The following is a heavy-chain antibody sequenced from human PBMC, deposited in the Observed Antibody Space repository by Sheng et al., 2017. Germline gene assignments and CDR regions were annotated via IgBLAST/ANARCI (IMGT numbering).Heavy chain of an antibody. Sequence: QVQLQESGPGLVKPSETLSLTCAVSGYSISSGYYWGWIRQPPGKGLEWIGSIYHSGSTYYNPSLKSRVTISVDTSKNQFSLKLSSVTAADTAVYYCARDRPMITFGGVIVLLDFDYWGQGTLVTVSS. CDR2: IYHSGST. J-gene: IGHJ4*02. D-gene: IGHD3-16*02. CDR1: GYSISSGYY. CDR3: ARDRPMITFGGVIVLLDFDY. V-gene: IGHV4-38-2*02.